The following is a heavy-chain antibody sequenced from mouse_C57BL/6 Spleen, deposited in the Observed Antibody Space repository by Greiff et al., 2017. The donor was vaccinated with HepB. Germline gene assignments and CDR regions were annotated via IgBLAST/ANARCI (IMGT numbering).Heavy chain of an antibody. CDR2: IDPSDSYT. V-gene: IGHV1-50*01. CDR3: AYYRGY. CDR1: GYTFTSYW. Sequence: QVQLQQPGAELVKPGASVKLSCKASGYTFTSYWMQWVKQRPGQGLEWIGEIDPSDSYTNYNQKFKGKATLTVDTSSNTAYMQLSSLTSEDSAVYYCAYYRGYWGQGTTLTVSS. D-gene: IGHD2-14*01. J-gene: IGHJ2*01.